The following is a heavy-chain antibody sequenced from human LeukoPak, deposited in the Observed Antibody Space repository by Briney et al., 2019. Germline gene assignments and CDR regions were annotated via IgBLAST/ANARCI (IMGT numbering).Heavy chain of an antibody. CDR2: IIPIFGTA. CDR3: ARDMDGMSSPAPRYCSSTSCLWGGSFDP. D-gene: IGHD2-2*01. V-gene: IGHV1-69*05. CDR1: GGTFSSYA. Sequence: GASVKVSCKASGGTFSSYAISWVRQAPGQGLEWMGGIIPIFGTANYAQKFQGRVTITTDESTSTAYMELSSLRSEDTAVYYCARDMDGMSSPAPRYCSSTSCLWGGSFDPWGQGTLVTVSS. J-gene: IGHJ5*02.